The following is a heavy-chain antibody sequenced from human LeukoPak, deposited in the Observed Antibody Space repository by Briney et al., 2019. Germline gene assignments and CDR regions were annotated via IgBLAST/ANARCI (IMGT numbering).Heavy chain of an antibody. V-gene: IGHV1-69*04. CDR3: ARLGAYSGSYQTYNWFDP. CDR2: IIPIFGIA. J-gene: IGHJ5*02. Sequence: ASVKVSCKASGGTFSSYAISWVRQAPGQGLEWMGRIIPIFGIANYAQKLQGRVTITADKSTSTAYMELSSLRSEDTAVYYCARLGAYSGSYQTYNWFDPWGQGTLVTVSS. D-gene: IGHD1-26*01. CDR1: GGTFSSYA.